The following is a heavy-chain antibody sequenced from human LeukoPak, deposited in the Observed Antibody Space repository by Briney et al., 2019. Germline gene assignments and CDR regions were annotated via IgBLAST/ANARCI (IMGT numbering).Heavy chain of an antibody. Sequence: GGSLRLSCAASGFTFSTYSMNWVRQAPGKGLEWVSYISSSSGTIYYADSVKGRFTISRDNAKNSLFLRMNSLRADDTAVYYCAKGDEYNNGALGGMDVWGQGTTVTVSS. CDR2: ISSSSGTI. CDR3: AKGDEYNNGALGGMDV. V-gene: IGHV3-48*01. CDR1: GFTFSTYS. D-gene: IGHD5-18*01. J-gene: IGHJ6*02.